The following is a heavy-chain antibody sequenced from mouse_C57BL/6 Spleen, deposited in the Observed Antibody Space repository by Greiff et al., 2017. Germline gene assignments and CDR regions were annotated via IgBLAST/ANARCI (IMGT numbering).Heavy chain of an antibody. CDR3: TTGRYYGREAMDY. D-gene: IGHD1-1*01. J-gene: IGHJ4*01. CDR1: GFNIKDDY. V-gene: IGHV14-4*01. CDR2: IDPENGDP. Sequence: VQLQQSGAELVRPGASVKLSCTASGFNIKDDYMHWVKQRPEQGLEWIGWIDPENGDPEYASKFQGKATITADTSSNTAYLQRSSLTSEDTAVYYCTTGRYYGREAMDYWGQGTSVTVSS.